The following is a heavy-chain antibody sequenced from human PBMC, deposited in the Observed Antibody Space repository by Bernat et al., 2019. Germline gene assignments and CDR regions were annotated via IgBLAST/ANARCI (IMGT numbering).Heavy chain of an antibody. CDR1: GGSFSGYY. CDR2: INHSGST. CDR3: ARSKGMVRGVIPQPGWFDP. J-gene: IGHJ5*02. D-gene: IGHD3-10*01. V-gene: IGHV4-34*01. Sequence: QVQLQQWGAGLLKPSETLSLTCAVYGGSFSGYYWSWIRQPPGKGLEWIGEINHSGSTNYNPSLKGRCTISVDTSKTQFSLKLSSVTAAATAVYYCARSKGMVRGVIPQPGWFDPWGQGTLVTVSS.